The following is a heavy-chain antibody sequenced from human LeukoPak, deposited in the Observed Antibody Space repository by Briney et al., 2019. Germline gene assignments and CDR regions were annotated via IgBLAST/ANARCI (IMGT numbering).Heavy chain of an antibody. D-gene: IGHD3-9*01. CDR2: ITSGGGYT. V-gene: IGHV3-21*06. CDR1: GFTFSTYN. CDR3: ARGHYDVLTSSYKWTPDY. J-gene: IGHJ4*02. Sequence: GWSLRLSCAASGFTFSTYNMNWVRQAPGKGLEWVSSITSGGGYTYYADSVKGRFTTSRDNAKNSLSLRLDSLRAEDTAVYYCARGHYDVLTSSYKWTPDYWGQGTLVTVSS.